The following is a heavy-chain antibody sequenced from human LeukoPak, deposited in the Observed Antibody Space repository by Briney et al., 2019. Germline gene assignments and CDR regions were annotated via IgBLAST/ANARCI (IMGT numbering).Heavy chain of an antibody. J-gene: IGHJ4*02. Sequence: GGSLRLSCGASGFTFSSYGMSWVRQAPGKGLEWVSAISGSGGSTYYADSVKGRFTISRDNSKNTLYLQMNSLRAEDTAVYYCAKTGYDYIWGSYRPTFFDYWGQGTLVTVSS. V-gene: IGHV3-23*01. CDR3: AKTGYDYIWGSYRPTFFDY. CDR1: GFTFSSYG. CDR2: ISGSGGST. D-gene: IGHD3-16*02.